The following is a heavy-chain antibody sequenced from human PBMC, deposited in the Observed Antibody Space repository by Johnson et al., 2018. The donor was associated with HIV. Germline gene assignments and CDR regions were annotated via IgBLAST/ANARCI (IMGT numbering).Heavy chain of an antibody. CDR1: GFTFSSYA. D-gene: IGHD1-7*01. CDR2: ISYDGSNK. V-gene: IGHV3-30*04. J-gene: IGHJ3*02. Sequence: QVLLVESGGGVVQPGRSLRLSCAASGFTFSSYAMHWVRQAPGKGLEWVAVISYDGSNKYYADSVKGRFTISRDNSKNTLYLQMNSLRAEDKAVYYCAREDQNSNYDHAFDIWGQGTMVTVSS. CDR3: AREDQNSNYDHAFDI.